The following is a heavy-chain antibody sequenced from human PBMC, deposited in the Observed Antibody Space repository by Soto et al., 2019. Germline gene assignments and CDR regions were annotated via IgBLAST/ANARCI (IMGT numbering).Heavy chain of an antibody. D-gene: IGHD1-26*01. CDR1: GGSISSGGYY. CDR2: IYYSGST. V-gene: IGHV4-31*03. CDR3: ARDSGSYVYNDY. Sequence: SETLSLTCTVSGGSISSGGYYWSWIRQHPGKGLEWIGYIYYSGSTYYNPSLKSRVTISVDTSKNQFSLSSLRSEDTAVYYCARDSGSYVYNDYWGQGTLVTVSS. J-gene: IGHJ4*02.